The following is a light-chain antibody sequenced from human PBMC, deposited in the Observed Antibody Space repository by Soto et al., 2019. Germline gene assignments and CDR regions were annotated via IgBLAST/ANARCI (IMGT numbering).Light chain of an antibody. Sequence: EIVLTQSPATLSLSPGERATLSCRASQSVSSYLAWYQQKPGQAPRLFIYDVSNRVTGIPARFSGSGSGTDFTLTISSLEPEDFAVYYCQQSSYWPLTFGGGTKVEI. CDR3: QQSSYWPLT. V-gene: IGKV3-11*01. J-gene: IGKJ4*01. CDR2: DVS. CDR1: QSVSSY.